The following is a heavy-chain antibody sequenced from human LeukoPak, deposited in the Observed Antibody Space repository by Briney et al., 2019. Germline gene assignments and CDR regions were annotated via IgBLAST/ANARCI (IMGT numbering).Heavy chain of an antibody. CDR1: GFSFSDAW. Sequence: GGSLRLSCAASGFSFSDAWMNWVRQAPGKGLEWVGRIMPKTNGGTTDYAAPVKGRFTVSRDDSSYTVYLQMNSLKIEDTAVYYCTTDSYDSSGLRYWGQGTLVAVSS. CDR2: IMPKTNGGTT. V-gene: IGHV3-15*07. CDR3: TTDSYDSSGLRY. J-gene: IGHJ1*01. D-gene: IGHD3-22*01.